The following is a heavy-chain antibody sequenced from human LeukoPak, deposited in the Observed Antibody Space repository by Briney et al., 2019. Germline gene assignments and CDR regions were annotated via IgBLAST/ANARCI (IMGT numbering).Heavy chain of an antibody. Sequence: GGSLRLSCAASGFTFSSYEVNWVRQAPGKGLEWVSYISSSGSTIYYADSVKGRFTIPRDNAKNSLYLQMNSLRAEDTAVYYCVRDQGGAVSYWGQGTLVTVSS. V-gene: IGHV3-48*03. D-gene: IGHD3-16*01. CDR1: GFTFSSYE. J-gene: IGHJ4*02. CDR3: VRDQGGAVSY. CDR2: ISSSGSTI.